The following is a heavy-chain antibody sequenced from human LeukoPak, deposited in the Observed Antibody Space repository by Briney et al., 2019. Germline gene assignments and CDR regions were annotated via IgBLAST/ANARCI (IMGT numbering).Heavy chain of an antibody. Sequence: PSQTLSLTCAVSGGSISSGGYSWSWIRQPPGKGLEWIGYIYHSGSTYYNPSLKSRATISVDRSKNQFSLKLSSVTAADTAVYYCARAYGDYVDWFDPWGQGTLVTVSS. V-gene: IGHV4-30-2*01. CDR1: GGSISSGGYS. CDR2: IYHSGST. D-gene: IGHD4-17*01. CDR3: ARAYGDYVDWFDP. J-gene: IGHJ5*02.